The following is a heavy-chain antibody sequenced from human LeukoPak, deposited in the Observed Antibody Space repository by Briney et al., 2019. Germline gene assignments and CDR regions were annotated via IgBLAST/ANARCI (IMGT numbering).Heavy chain of an antibody. CDR3: AKDSSSWYAYFDY. CDR1: GFTFDDYA. Sequence: PGGSLRLSCAASGFTFDDYAMHWVRQAPGKGLEWVSDISWNSGSIGYADSVKGRFTISRDNAKNSLYLQMNSLRAEDTALYYCAKDSSSWYAYFDYWGQGTLVTVSS. V-gene: IGHV3-9*01. J-gene: IGHJ4*02. D-gene: IGHD6-13*01. CDR2: ISWNSGSI.